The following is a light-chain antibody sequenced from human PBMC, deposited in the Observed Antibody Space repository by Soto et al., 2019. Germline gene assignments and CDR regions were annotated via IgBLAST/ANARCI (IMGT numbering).Light chain of an antibody. Sequence: VLTQSPATLSVSPGERVTPSCRASQNLHSFLNWYQQRPGQAPRPLIYDGSKRAAGVPDRISGDGSGTDYTLTISSLEPEDFAVYYCQQRTRWPMTFGQGTRLEIK. CDR2: DGS. V-gene: IGKV3-11*01. CDR3: QQRTRWPMT. J-gene: IGKJ5*01. CDR1: QNLHSF.